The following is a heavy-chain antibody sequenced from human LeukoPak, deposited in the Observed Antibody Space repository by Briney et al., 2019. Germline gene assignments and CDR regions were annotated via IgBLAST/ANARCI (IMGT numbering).Heavy chain of an antibody. V-gene: IGHV3-74*01. Sequence: GGSLRLSCAASGFTFSSYQMHWVRQAPGKGLVWVSRINSDGRSTTYADSVKGRFTISRDNAKNTLYLQMNSLRAEDTAVYYCVRVFRTTNWFDPWGQGTLVTVSS. CDR2: INSDGRST. CDR3: VRVFRTTNWFDP. D-gene: IGHD1-1*01. J-gene: IGHJ5*02. CDR1: GFTFSSYQ.